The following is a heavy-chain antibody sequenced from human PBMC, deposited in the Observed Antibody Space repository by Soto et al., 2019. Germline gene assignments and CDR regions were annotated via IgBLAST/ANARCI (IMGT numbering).Heavy chain of an antibody. CDR2: IWYDGSNK. CDR3: ARGLGYSSSWLGGLYYFDY. V-gene: IGHV3-33*01. D-gene: IGHD6-13*01. J-gene: IGHJ4*02. CDR1: GFTFSSYG. Sequence: QVQLVESGGGVVQPGRSLRLSCAASGFTFSSYGMHWVRQAPGKGLEWVAVIWYDGSNKYYADSVKGRFTISRDNSKNTLYLQMNSLRAEDTAVYYCARGLGYSSSWLGGLYYFDYWGQGTLVTVSS.